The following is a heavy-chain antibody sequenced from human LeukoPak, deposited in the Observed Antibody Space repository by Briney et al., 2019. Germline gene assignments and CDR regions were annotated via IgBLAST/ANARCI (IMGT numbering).Heavy chain of an antibody. CDR1: GFTFSDFS. V-gene: IGHV3-48*01. CDR2: ISSDSKTI. D-gene: IGHD6-13*01. J-gene: IGHJ5*02. CDR3: ARGKRYSSSWFYNRFDP. Sequence: PGGSLRLSCAASGFTFSDFSMNWVRQAPGKGLEDISYISSDSKTIRYAGSVKGRFTISRDNVNNLLYLQMKSLRVEDTAVYYCARGKRYSSSWFYNRFDPWGQGTLVTVSS.